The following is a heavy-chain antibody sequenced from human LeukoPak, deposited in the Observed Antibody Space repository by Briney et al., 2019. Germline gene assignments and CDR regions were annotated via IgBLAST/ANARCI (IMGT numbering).Heavy chain of an antibody. CDR3: ARVLGSYDFWSGYYSGDYGMDV. J-gene: IGHJ6*02. V-gene: IGHV1-18*01. D-gene: IGHD3-3*01. CDR1: GYTFTSYG. Sequence: ASVKVSCKASGYTFTSYGISWVRQAPGQGLEWMGWISAYNGNTNYAQKLQGRVTMTTDTSTSTAYMELRSLRSDDTAVYYCARVLGSYDFWSGYYSGDYGMDVWGQGTTVTVSS. CDR2: ISAYNGNT.